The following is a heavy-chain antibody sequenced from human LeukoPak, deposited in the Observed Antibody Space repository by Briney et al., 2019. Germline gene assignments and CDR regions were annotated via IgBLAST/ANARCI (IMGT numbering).Heavy chain of an antibody. D-gene: IGHD6-13*01. Sequence: GRSLRLSCAGSGFTFSNYGMHWVRQAPGKGLEWVSSISWNSGSIGYADSVKGRFTISRDNAKNSLYLQMNSLRGEDTALYYCAKDEKYSSSWYADWGQGTLVTVSS. J-gene: IGHJ4*02. CDR2: ISWNSGSI. CDR3: AKDEKYSSSWYAD. CDR1: GFTFSNYG. V-gene: IGHV3-9*01.